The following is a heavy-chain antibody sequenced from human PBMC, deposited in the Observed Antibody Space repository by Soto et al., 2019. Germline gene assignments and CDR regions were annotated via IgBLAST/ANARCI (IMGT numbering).Heavy chain of an antibody. CDR2: VSANGQGI. J-gene: IGHJ4*02. V-gene: IGHV3-23*01. CDR1: GFTFSSSA. Sequence: GGSLRPSCPASGFTFSSSAISWVRQAPGKGLEWVSAVSANGQGIYYADSVRGRFTISRDNSKNTVFLHMDSLSAEDTAVYYCAKDRHYPRDYFHYWGQGTPVTVSS. D-gene: IGHD3-10*01. CDR3: AKDRHYPRDYFHY.